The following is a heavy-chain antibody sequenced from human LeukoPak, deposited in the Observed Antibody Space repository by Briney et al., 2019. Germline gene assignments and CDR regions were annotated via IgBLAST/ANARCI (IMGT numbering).Heavy chain of an antibody. CDR2: ISGNGGST. CDR3: AKERYYYGSGSENWFDP. CDR1: GFTFSSYA. J-gene: IGHJ5*02. V-gene: IGHV3-23*01. D-gene: IGHD3-10*01. Sequence: GGSLRLSCAASGFTFSSYAMSWVRQAPGKGLEWVSAISGNGGSTYYAASVKGRFTISRDNSKNTLYLQMNSLRAEDTAVYYCAKERYYYGSGSENWFDPWGQGTLVTVST.